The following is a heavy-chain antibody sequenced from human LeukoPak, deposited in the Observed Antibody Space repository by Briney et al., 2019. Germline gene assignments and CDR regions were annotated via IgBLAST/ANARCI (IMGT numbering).Heavy chain of an antibody. D-gene: IGHD3-3*01. CDR1: GGSISSSSSY. Sequence: SETLSLTCTVSGGSISSSSSYWGWIRQPPGKGLEWIGEIDHTGSTNCNPSLKSRVTISVDTSKNQFSLKLNSVTAADTAVYYCARRFWVLDYWGQGTLVTVSS. CDR3: ARRFWVLDY. J-gene: IGHJ4*02. V-gene: IGHV4-39*07. CDR2: IDHTGST.